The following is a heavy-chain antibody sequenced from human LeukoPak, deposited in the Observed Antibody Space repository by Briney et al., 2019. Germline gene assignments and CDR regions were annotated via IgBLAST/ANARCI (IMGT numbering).Heavy chain of an antibody. D-gene: IGHD5-24*01. Sequence: PGGSLRLSCAASGFTFSSYGMHWVRQAPGKGLEWVAVIWYDGSNKYYADSVKGRFTISRDNSKNTLYLQMNSLGAEDTAVYYCARDMAALATLIDYWGQGTLVTVSS. CDR3: ARDMAALATLIDY. CDR2: IWYDGSNK. V-gene: IGHV3-33*01. CDR1: GFTFSSYG. J-gene: IGHJ4*02.